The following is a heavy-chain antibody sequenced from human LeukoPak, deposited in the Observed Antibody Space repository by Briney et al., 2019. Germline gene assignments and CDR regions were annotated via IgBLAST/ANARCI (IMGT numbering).Heavy chain of an antibody. J-gene: IGHJ4*02. CDR1: GYTFTNFY. CDR3: ARDYHGSGSLTTFDY. D-gene: IGHD3-10*01. CDR2: INPRGGSA. Sequence: ASVKVSCKASGYTFTNFYMHWVRQVPGQGLEWMGIINPRGGSASSPQKFQGRVTLTRDTSTSTVYMELSRLRSEDTALYYCARDYHGSGSLTTFDYWGQGTLVTVSS. V-gene: IGHV1-46*01.